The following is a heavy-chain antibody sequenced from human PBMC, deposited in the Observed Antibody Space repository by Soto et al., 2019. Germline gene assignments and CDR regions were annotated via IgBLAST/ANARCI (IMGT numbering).Heavy chain of an antibody. D-gene: IGHD6-19*01. Sequence: QVQLVESGGGVVQPGRSLRLSCAASGFTFSAYAMHWVRQAPGKGLEWVAIIWYDGSNKYYADSVKGRFTISRDNSKNTVYLHMNTLRAEDTAMYYCARAQQWLAQYYFDFWGQGTLVTVSS. CDR3: ARAQQWLAQYYFDF. CDR2: IWYDGSNK. CDR1: GFTFSAYA. V-gene: IGHV3-33*01. J-gene: IGHJ4*02.